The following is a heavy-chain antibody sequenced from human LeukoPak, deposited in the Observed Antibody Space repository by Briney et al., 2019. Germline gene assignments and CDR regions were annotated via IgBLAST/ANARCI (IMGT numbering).Heavy chain of an antibody. CDR1: GFTFSSYA. Sequence: PGGSLRLSCAASGFTFSSYAMSWVRQAPGKGLEWVSAISGSGGSTYYVDSVKGRFTISRDNSKNTLYLQMNSLRAEDTAVYYCAKTLWFGELLDPVYYYYGVDVWGKGTTVTVSS. CDR2: ISGSGGST. CDR3: AKTLWFGELLDPVYYYYGVDV. J-gene: IGHJ6*04. V-gene: IGHV3-23*01. D-gene: IGHD3-10*01.